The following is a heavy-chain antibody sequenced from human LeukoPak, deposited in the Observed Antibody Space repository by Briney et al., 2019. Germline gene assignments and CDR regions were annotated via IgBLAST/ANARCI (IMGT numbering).Heavy chain of an antibody. J-gene: IGHJ6*02. CDR3: ARDPMTHYYYGMDV. CDR1: GGSISSSNW. V-gene: IGHV4-4*02. Sequence: SETLSLTCAVSGGSISSSNWWSWVRQPPGKGLEWIGEIYHSGSTNYNPSLKSRVTISADKSKNQFSLKLSSVTAADTAVYYCARDPMTHYYYGMDVWGQGTTVTVSS. CDR2: IYHSGST.